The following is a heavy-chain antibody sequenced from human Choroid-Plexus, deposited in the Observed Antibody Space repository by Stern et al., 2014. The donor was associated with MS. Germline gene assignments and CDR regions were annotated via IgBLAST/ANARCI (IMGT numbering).Heavy chain of an antibody. D-gene: IGHD2/OR15-2a*01. V-gene: IGHV3-30*18. CDR1: GFFFSSFG. CDR2: ISYDGSK. J-gene: IGHJ4*02. Sequence: VQLVQSGGGVVQPGRPLRLSCAASGFFFSSFGMHWVSQAPGKGLEWVALISYDGSKDYADSVKGRFAISRDNSKNTLYLQMNSLRAEDTAVYYCAKDRQYLTFFFDFWGQGSLVTVSS. CDR3: AKDRQYLTFFFDF.